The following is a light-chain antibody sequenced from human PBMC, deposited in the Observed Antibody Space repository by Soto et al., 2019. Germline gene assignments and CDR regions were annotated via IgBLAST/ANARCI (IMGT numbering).Light chain of an antibody. Sequence: EIVLTQSPGTLSLSPGARVTLSCRASQSVSSTYLAWYQQKPGQAPRLLIYGASSRATGIPDRFSVSGSGTDFTLTISRLEPEDFAVYYCQQFGSSPLYTFGQGTKLEIK. CDR2: GAS. CDR1: QSVSSTY. J-gene: IGKJ2*01. CDR3: QQFGSSPLYT. V-gene: IGKV3-20*01.